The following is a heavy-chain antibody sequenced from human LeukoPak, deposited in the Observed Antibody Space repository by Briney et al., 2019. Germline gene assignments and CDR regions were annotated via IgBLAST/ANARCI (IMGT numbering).Heavy chain of an antibody. CDR2: INPSGGTT. J-gene: IGHJ3*02. D-gene: IGHD3-22*01. CDR3: ARGYSVYYDSSGPDAFDI. CDR1: GYTFTSYY. Sequence: ASVKVSCKASGYTFTSYYMHWVRQAPGQGLEWMGIINPSGGTTSYAQKFQGRVTMTRDTSTSTVYMELSSLRSEDTAVYYCARGYSVYYDSSGPDAFDIWGQGTMVTVSS. V-gene: IGHV1-46*01.